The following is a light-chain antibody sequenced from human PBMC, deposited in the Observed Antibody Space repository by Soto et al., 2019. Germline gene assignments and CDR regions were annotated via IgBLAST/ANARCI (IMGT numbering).Light chain of an antibody. J-gene: IGKJ2*01. V-gene: IGKV3-11*01. Sequence: EIVLTQSPDTLSLSPGERATLSCRASQSFSGHLAWYQQKPGQAPRLLIYDASKRATGIPARFSGSGFGTDYTLTISSLQSEDFAVYYCQQYNNWPYTFGQGTKVDIK. CDR2: DAS. CDR3: QQYNNWPYT. CDR1: QSFSGH.